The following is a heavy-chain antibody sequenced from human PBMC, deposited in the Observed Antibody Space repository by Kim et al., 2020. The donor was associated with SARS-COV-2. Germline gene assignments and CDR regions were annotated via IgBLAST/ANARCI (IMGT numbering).Heavy chain of an antibody. CDR2: IYHSGST. Sequence: SETLSLTCAVSGGSISSSNWWSWVRQPPGKGLEWIGEIYHSGSTNYNPSLKSRVTISVDKSKNQFSLKLSSVTAADTAVYYCSRVSAAAGTRHYYYYGMDVWGQGTTVTVSS. D-gene: IGHD6-13*01. J-gene: IGHJ6*02. CDR3: SRVSAAAGTRHYYYYGMDV. V-gene: IGHV4-4*02. CDR1: GGSISSSNW.